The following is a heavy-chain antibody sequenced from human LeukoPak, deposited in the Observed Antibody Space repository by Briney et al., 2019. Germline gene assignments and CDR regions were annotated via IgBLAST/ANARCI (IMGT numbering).Heavy chain of an antibody. V-gene: IGHV4-59*01. CDR1: GGSIISYY. D-gene: IGHD6-19*01. CDR3: ARAVYSSGWPDV. J-gene: IGHJ4*02. CDR2: IYDTGST. Sequence: SETLSLTCTVSGGSIISYYWSWIRQPPGGGLEWIGYIYDTGSTKIKDSLKDRVAISVDTSKNRFSLKLSSVTAADTAVYYCARAVYSSGWPDVWGQGTRVTVSS.